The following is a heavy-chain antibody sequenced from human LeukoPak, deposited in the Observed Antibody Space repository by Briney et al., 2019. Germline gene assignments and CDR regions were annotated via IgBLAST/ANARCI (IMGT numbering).Heavy chain of an antibody. V-gene: IGHV4-34*01. D-gene: IGHD3-3*01. J-gene: IGHJ6*03. CDR1: GGSFSGYY. CDR2: INHSGST. Sequence: KASETLSLTCAVYGGSFSGYYWSWIRQPPGKGLEWIGEINHSGSTNYNPSLKSRVTISVDTSKNQFSLKLGSVTAADTAVYYCARGVTIFGVVNYMDVWGKGTTVTVSS. CDR3: ARGVTIFGVVNYMDV.